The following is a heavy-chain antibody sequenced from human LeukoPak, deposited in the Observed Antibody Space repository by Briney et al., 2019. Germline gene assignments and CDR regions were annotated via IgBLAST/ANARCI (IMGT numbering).Heavy chain of an antibody. Sequence: SETLSLTCAVYGGSFSGYYWSWIRQPPGKGLEWIGYIYYSGSTNYNPSLKSRVTISVDTSKNQFSLKLSSVTAADTAVYYCARASGGNGVDYWGQGTLVTVSS. CDR2: IYYSGST. CDR1: GGSFSGYY. V-gene: IGHV4-59*01. CDR3: ARASGGNGVDY. D-gene: IGHD4-23*01. J-gene: IGHJ4*02.